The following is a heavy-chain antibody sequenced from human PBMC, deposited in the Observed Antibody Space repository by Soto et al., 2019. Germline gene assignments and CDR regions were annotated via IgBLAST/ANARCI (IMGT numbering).Heavy chain of an antibody. V-gene: IGHV3-11*06. Sequence: GSLRLSCAAPGFTFSDYYMSWIRQAPGKGLEWVSYISTISSYINYADSVEGRFTISRDNAQNSLYLQMNSLRAEDTAVYYCAAYFGGTPYYWGQGTLVTVSS. D-gene: IGHD2-15*01. CDR3: AAYFGGTPYY. CDR1: GFTFSDYY. J-gene: IGHJ4*02. CDR2: ISTISSYI.